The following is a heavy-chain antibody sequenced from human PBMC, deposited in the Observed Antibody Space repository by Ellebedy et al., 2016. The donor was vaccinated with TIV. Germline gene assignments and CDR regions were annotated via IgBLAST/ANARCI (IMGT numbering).Heavy chain of an antibody. CDR1: GGSLSSTRYY. Sequence: MPSETLSLTCSVSGGSLSSTRYYWAWIRQPPGKGLEYIGSVYYSGSPYCSPSFKSRVTLSADTSKNQFSLNLRTATAADTAVYYCARTDPWQPIDDWGQGILVSVSS. CDR2: VYYSGSP. D-gene: IGHD2-21*02. V-gene: IGHV4-39*01. CDR3: ARTDPWQPIDD. J-gene: IGHJ4*02.